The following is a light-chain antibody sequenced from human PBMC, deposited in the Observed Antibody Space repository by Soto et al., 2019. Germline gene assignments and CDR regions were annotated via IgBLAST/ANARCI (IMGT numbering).Light chain of an antibody. CDR1: SSNIGSTT. J-gene: IGLJ1*01. Sequence: QSVLTQPPSASGTPGQRVAISCSGSSSNIGSTTVNWYQQLPGTAPKLLIYSNNQRPSGVPDRFSGSQAGTSASLAISGLQSEDEADYYCAAWDDRLKGYVFGTGTKLTVL. CDR3: AAWDDRLKGYV. CDR2: SNN. V-gene: IGLV1-44*01.